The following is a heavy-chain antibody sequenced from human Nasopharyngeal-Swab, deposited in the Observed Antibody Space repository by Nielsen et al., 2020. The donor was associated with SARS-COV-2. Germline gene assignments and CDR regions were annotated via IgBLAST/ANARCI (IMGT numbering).Heavy chain of an antibody. D-gene: IGHD5-12*01. CDR2: ISGSGGST. Sequence: GESLKISCAASGFTFSSYSMNWVRQAPGKGLEWVSAISGSGGSTYYADSVKGRFTISRDNSKNTLYLQMNSLRAEDTAVYYCAKGGAGYSGYDDYWGQGTLVTVSS. CDR1: GFTFSSYS. V-gene: IGHV3-23*01. CDR3: AKGGAGYSGYDDY. J-gene: IGHJ4*02.